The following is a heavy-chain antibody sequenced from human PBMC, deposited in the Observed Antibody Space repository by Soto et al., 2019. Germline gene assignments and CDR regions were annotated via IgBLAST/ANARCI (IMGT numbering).Heavy chain of an antibody. CDR3: AREGVFSYAYDFDF. CDR2: IYTTGNT. D-gene: IGHD3-16*01. V-gene: IGHV4-4*07. J-gene: IGHJ4*02. CDR1: GGSLSNYY. Sequence: QVQLQESGPGLVKPLGTLSLTCTVSGGSLSNYYWSWIRQPAGKGLEWIGHIYTTGNTIYTPSPKSRVTMSVDTSKNQFSLRLRSVTAADTAVYYCAREGVFSYAYDFDFWGQGTLVTVSS.